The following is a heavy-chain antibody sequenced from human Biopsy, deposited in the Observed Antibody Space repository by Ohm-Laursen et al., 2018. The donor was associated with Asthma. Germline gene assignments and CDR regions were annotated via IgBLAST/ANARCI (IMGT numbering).Heavy chain of an antibody. CDR1: RFTYE. V-gene: IGHV3-30-3*01. J-gene: IGHJ4*02. CDR3: VREGVAGAHIED. Sequence: SVRLSCAAARFTYEMHWVRQAPGKGLEWVAVISYDGSSIYYADSVEGRFTISRDNSKNTLSLRMNSLTAEDTAVYYCVREGVAGAHIEDRGQGTLVTVSS. CDR2: ISYDGSSI. D-gene: IGHD6-19*01.